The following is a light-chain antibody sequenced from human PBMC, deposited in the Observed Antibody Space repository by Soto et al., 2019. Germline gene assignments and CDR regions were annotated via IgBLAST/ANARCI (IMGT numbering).Light chain of an antibody. Sequence: DIPMTQSPSSLSASVGDRITITCQASEDIANYLHWYQQKPGKAPKLLIYDASNLETGVPSRFSGNGSGTDFSFTISSLQAEDIATYYCQQYDYMPYTFGQGTKLEI. J-gene: IGKJ2*01. CDR1: EDIANY. CDR2: DAS. CDR3: QQYDYMPYT. V-gene: IGKV1-33*01.